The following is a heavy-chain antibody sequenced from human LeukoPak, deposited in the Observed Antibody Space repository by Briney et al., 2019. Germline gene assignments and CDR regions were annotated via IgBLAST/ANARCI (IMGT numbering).Heavy chain of an antibody. J-gene: IGHJ6*02. Sequence: SETLSLTCTVSGGSISSGDYYWSWIRQPPGKGLEWIGYIYYSGSTYYNPSLKSRVTISVDTSKNQFSLKLSSVTAADTAVYYCARHFDDSTLVIGGMDVWGQGTTVTVSS. D-gene: IGHD3-22*01. CDR2: IYYSGST. V-gene: IGHV4-30-4*01. CDR3: ARHFDDSTLVIGGMDV. CDR1: GGSISSGDYY.